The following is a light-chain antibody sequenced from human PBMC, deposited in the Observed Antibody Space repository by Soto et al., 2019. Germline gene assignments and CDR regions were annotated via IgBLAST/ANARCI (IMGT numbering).Light chain of an antibody. J-gene: IGLJ2*01. CDR2: SSD. V-gene: IGLV1-44*01. Sequence: QAVVTQPPSASGTPGQRVTISCSGSSSNIADNPVNWYQQLPGTAPKLLIYSSDQRPSGVPDRFSGSKSGTSASLAISGLQSEDEADYHCAAWDDSLNGVVFGGGTKLTVL. CDR3: AAWDDSLNGVV. CDR1: SSNIADNP.